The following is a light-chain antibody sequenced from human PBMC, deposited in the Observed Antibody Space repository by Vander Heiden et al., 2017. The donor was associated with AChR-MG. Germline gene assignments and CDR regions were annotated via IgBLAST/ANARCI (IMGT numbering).Light chain of an antibody. CDR2: DVS. CDR1: SSDVGGHNY. CDR3: CSYAGSYTFWV. Sequence: QSALPQPRPVSGSPGQSVTISCTGPSSDVGGHNYVPWYQQHPGKAPKLMIYDVSKRPSGVPDRFSGSKSGNTASLTISGLQAEDEADYYCCSYAGSYTFWVFGGGTKLTVL. J-gene: IGLJ3*02. V-gene: IGLV2-11*01.